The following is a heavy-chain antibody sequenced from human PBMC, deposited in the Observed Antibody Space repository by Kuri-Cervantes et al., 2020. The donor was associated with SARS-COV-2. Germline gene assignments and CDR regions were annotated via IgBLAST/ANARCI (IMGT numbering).Heavy chain of an antibody. D-gene: IGHD1-7*01. CDR2: ISWNSGSI. J-gene: IGHJ4*02. CDR1: GFTFSSYA. V-gene: IGHV3-9*01. Sequence: SLKISCSASGFTFSSYAMHWVRQAPGKGLEWVSGISWNSGSIGYADSVKGRFTISRDNAKNTLYLEMNSLRAEDTALYHCVNFNYAIERWGQGTLVTVSS. CDR3: VNFNYAIER.